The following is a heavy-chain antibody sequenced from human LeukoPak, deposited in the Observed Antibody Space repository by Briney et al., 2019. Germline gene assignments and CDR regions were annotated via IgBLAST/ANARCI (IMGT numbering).Heavy chain of an antibody. CDR1: GYTFTGYY. Sequence: ASVKVSCKASGYTFTGYYMHWVRQAPGQGLEWMGRINPNTGGTNYAQKFQGRVTMTRDTSISTAYMELNMLRSDDTAVYYCTRDASAFILGPGASNWFDPWGQGTLLTVSS. CDR3: TRDASAFILGPGASNWFDP. D-gene: IGHD2-2*01. J-gene: IGHJ5*02. CDR2: INPNTGGT. V-gene: IGHV1-2*06.